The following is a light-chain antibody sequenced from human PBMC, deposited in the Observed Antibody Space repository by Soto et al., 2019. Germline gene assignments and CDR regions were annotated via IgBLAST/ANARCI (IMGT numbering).Light chain of an antibody. CDR1: KLGDKF. J-gene: IGLJ2*01. V-gene: IGLV3-1*01. CDR3: QAWDNTAVV. Sequence: SYELTQPPSVSVSPGQTASITCSGDKLGDKFACWYQQKPGQSPVLVIYQDTKRPSGIPERFSGSNSGNTATLTISGTQAMDEADYYCQAWDNTAVVFGSGTKLTVL. CDR2: QDT.